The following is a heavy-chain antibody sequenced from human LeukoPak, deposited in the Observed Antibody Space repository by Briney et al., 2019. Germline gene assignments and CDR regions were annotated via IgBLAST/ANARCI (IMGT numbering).Heavy chain of an antibody. Sequence: GGSLRLSCAASGFTFSNYWMTWVRQAPREGLEWVAHINQDGSGKYYVDSVKGRFSISRDNAKNLMYLQMNSLRAEDTAVYYCGRKSYDFGGGQGTLVIVSS. CDR2: INQDGSGK. V-gene: IGHV3-7*05. CDR1: GFTFSNYW. D-gene: IGHD3/OR15-3a*01. J-gene: IGHJ4*02. CDR3: GRKSYDFG.